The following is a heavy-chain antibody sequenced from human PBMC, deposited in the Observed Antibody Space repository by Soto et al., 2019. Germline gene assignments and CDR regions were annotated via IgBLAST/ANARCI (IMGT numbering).Heavy chain of an antibody. Sequence: SETLSLTCTVSGDSISRDGYYWAWLRPHPEKGLEWIGFIYYRGRTSYNPSLKSRVTMSVDTSKTQYSLRLTSVTAADTAVYYCVRDPGYDLSGFDIWGQGTMVTV. J-gene: IGHJ3*02. CDR1: GDSISRDGYY. CDR2: IYYRGRT. CDR3: VRDPGYDLSGFDI. D-gene: IGHD5-12*01. V-gene: IGHV4-31*03.